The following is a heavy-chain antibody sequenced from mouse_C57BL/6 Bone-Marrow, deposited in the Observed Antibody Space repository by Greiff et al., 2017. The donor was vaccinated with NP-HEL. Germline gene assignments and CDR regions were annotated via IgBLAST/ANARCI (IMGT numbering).Heavy chain of an antibody. Sequence: LVESGAELARPGASVKLSCKASGYTFTSYGISWVKQRTGQGLEWIGEIYPRSGNTYYNEKFKGKATLTADKSSSTAYMELRSLTSEDSAVYFGERDGTPWFAYWGQGTLVTVSA. CDR2: IYPRSGNT. CDR3: ERDGTPWFAY. J-gene: IGHJ3*01. V-gene: IGHV1-81*01. D-gene: IGHD3-3*01. CDR1: GYTFTSYG.